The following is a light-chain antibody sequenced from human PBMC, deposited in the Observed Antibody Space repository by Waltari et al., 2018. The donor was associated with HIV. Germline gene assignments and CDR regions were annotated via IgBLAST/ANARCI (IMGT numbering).Light chain of an antibody. J-gene: IGLJ2*01. V-gene: IGLV3-21*04. CDR1: TIGSIR. CDR3: QVWDTSSSHAV. CDR2: DDS. Sequence: SYVLTQPPSVSVAPGKTANITCGGNTIGSIRVHWYQQKPGQAPVLGIYDDSNRPSGIPERVSGSNSGNTATLTISRVEAGDEADYSCQVWDTSSSHAVFGGGTRLTVL.